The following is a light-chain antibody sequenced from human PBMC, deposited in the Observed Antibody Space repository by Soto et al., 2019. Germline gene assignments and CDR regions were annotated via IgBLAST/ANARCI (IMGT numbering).Light chain of an antibody. Sequence: DVVMTQSPLSLPVTLGQPASISCRSSQSLIHSDGNTYLSWFQQRPGQSPRRLIYEVSDQDSGVPDRFTGSGSGTDFTLKISRVEAEDVGVYYCMQGTHWPWTFGQGTEVEIK. CDR3: MQGTHWPWT. CDR2: EVS. J-gene: IGKJ1*01. V-gene: IGKV2-30*02. CDR1: QSLIHSDGNTY.